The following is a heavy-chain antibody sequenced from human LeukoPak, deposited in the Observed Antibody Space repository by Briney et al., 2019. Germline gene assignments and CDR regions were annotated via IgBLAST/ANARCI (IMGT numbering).Heavy chain of an antibody. Sequence: SETLSLTCIVSGGSISSNNYFWGWIRQPPGKGLEWIGSMFYSGSTYYNPSLKRRVTMSVDTSKNQFSLKLSSVTAADTAVYHCVREVIVTGIFDYWGQGTLVTVSS. CDR3: VREVIVTGIFDY. CDR1: GGSISSNNYF. D-gene: IGHD3-9*01. J-gene: IGHJ4*02. CDR2: MFYSGST. V-gene: IGHV4-39*07.